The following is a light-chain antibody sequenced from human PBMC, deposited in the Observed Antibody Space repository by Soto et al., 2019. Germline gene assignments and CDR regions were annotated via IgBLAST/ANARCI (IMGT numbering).Light chain of an antibody. J-gene: IGKJ4*01. CDR2: AAS. CDR1: QGISSTY. V-gene: IGKV1-9*01. Sequence: IQLTQSPSFLSASVGDRVTITCRASQGISSTYLAWYQQTPGKAPKILIYAASTLRSGVPSRFSGRGSGTVFTLTISSLQPEDFATYYCQQLNSYPLTFGGGTKV. CDR3: QQLNSYPLT.